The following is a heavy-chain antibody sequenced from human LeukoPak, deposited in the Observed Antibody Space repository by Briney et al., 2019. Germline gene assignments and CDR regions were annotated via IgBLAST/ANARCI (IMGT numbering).Heavy chain of an antibody. CDR2: IYHSGST. Sequence: GSLRLSCAASGFTFSSYSMNWVRQPPGKGLEWIGEIYHSGSTNYNPSLKSRVTISVDKSKNQFSLKLSSVTAADTAVYYCASKGSSSDFDYWGQGTLVTVSS. CDR3: ASKGSSSDFDY. V-gene: IGHV4-4*02. J-gene: IGHJ4*02. D-gene: IGHD6-6*01. CDR1: GFTFSSYSM.